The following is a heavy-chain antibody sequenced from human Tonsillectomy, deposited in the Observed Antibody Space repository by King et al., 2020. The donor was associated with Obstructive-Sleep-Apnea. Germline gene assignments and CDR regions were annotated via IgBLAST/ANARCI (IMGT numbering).Heavy chain of an antibody. CDR3: ARTAVGDIVVVPALGYFQH. CDR2: IIPILGIA. CDR1: GGTFSSYA. Sequence: VQLVQSGAEGKKPGSSVKVSCKASGGTFSSYAISWVRQAPGQGLEWMGGIIPILGIANYAQKFQGRVTITADKSTSTDYMELSSLRSEDTAVYYCARTAVGDIVVVPALGYFQHWGQGTLVTVSS. V-gene: IGHV1-69*09. D-gene: IGHD2-2*01. J-gene: IGHJ1*01.